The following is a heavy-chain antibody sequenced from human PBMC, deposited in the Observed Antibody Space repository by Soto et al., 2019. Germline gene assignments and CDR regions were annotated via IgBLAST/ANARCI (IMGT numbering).Heavy chain of an antibody. Sequence: GGSPRLSCAASGFTFSSHWMHWFRQAPGKGLVWVSRIDSSGSTTTYADSVKGRFTISRDNAKNTLFLQMTGLRAEDTAIYCCARWFTYGNFAYFDYWGQGTQVTVSS. V-gene: IGHV3-74*01. CDR3: ARWFTYGNFAYFDY. CDR2: IDSSGSTT. D-gene: IGHD3-10*01. CDR1: GFTFSSHW. J-gene: IGHJ4*02.